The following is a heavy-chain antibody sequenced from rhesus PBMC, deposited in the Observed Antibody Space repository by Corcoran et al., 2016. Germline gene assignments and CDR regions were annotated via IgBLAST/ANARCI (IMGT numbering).Heavy chain of an antibody. CDR3: ARGNYVNALDS. Sequence: QVLLQESGPTVVVPSETLSLTCTVSGGSISSTNWWTWIRQSPGKGLEWIGGVYGSGGTTAYHPSLKSRVTISKDTSRNQFSLKMTSVTAADTAVFYCARGNYVNALDSWGQGVVVTVS. CDR2: VYGSGGTT. CDR1: GGSISSTNW. D-gene: IGHD1-26*01. J-gene: IGHJ6*01. V-gene: IGHV4-93*01.